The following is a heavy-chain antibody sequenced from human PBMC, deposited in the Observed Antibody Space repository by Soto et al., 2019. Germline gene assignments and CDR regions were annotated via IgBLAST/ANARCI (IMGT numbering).Heavy chain of an antibody. V-gene: IGHV3-30*18. D-gene: IGHD5-12*01. CDR1: GFTFSSYG. CDR2: ISYDGSNK. CDR3: AKWATSSYYYYMYV. Sequence: QVQLVESGGGVVQPGRSLRLSCAASGFTFSSYGMHWVRQAPGKGLEWVAVISYDGSNKYYADSVKGRFTISRDNSKNTLYLQMNSLRAEDTAVYYCAKWATSSYYYYMYVWGKGTTVTVSS. J-gene: IGHJ6*03.